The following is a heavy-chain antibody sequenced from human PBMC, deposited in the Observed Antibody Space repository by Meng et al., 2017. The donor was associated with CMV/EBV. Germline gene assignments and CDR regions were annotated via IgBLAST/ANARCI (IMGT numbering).Heavy chain of an antibody. CDR2: IIPIFGTA. V-gene: IGHV1-69*05. J-gene: IGHJ4*02. Sequence: SVKVSCKASGGTFSSYAISWVRQAPGQGLEWMGGIIPIFGTANYAQKFQGRVTITTDESTSTAYKELSSLRSEDTAVYYCASNYDFWSGLDYWGQGTLVTVSS. CDR1: GGTFSSYA. D-gene: IGHD3-3*01. CDR3: ASNYDFWSGLDY.